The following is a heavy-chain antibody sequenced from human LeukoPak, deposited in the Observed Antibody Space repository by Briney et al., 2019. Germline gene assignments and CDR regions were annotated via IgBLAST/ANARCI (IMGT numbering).Heavy chain of an antibody. CDR2: IYHSGST. Sequence: SGTLSLTCTVSGYSISSGYYWGWIRQPPGKGLEWIGSIYHSGSTYYNPSLKSRVTISVDTSKNQFSLKLSSVTAADTAVYYCARPPYYDSSGYRDYWGQGTLVTVSS. CDR3: ARPPYYDSSGYRDY. J-gene: IGHJ4*02. D-gene: IGHD3-22*01. CDR1: GYSISSGYY. V-gene: IGHV4-38-2*02.